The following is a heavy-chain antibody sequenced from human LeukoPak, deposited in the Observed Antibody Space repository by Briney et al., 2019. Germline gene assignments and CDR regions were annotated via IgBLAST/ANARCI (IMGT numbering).Heavy chain of an antibody. J-gene: IGHJ4*02. CDR2: IWYDGSNK. CDR1: GFTFSSYG. D-gene: IGHD3-10*01. Sequence: GRSLRLSCAASGFTFSSYGMHWVRQAPGKGPEWVAVIWYDGSNKYYADSVKGRFTISRDSSKNTLYLQMNSLRPEDTAVYYCAKEKHYYFDYWGQGTLVTVSS. CDR3: AKEKHYYFDY. V-gene: IGHV3-33*06.